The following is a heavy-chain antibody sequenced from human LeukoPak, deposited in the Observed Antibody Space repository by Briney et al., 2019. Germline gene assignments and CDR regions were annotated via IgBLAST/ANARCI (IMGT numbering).Heavy chain of an antibody. J-gene: IGHJ3*01. Sequence: GGSLRLSCAASGFTFSSYSKNWVRQAPGKGLEWVSSISSSSSYIYYADSVKGRFTISRDNAKNSLYLQMNSLRAEDTAVYYCARDMASSALGAAFDLWGQGTMVTVSS. CDR2: ISSSSSYI. CDR1: GFTFSSYS. V-gene: IGHV3-21*01. CDR3: ARDMASSALGAAFDL. D-gene: IGHD1-26*01.